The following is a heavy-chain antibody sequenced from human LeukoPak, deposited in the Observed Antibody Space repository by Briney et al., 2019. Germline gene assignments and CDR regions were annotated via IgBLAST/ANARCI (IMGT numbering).Heavy chain of an antibody. D-gene: IGHD6-19*01. CDR1: GFTFSNAW. CDR3: STGAAVAGTGIY. Sequence: GGSLRLSCAASGFTFSNAWMHWVRQAPGKGLEWLGHIKSEIAGGTTDYVAPVKGRFTISRDDSKNMVYLQMSSLKIEDTAVYYCSTGAAVAGTGIYWGQGTVVTVSS. V-gene: IGHV3-15*01. CDR2: IKSEIAGGTT. J-gene: IGHJ4*02.